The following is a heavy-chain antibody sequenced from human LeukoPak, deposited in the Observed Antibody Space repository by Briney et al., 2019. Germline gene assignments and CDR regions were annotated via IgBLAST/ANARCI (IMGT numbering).Heavy chain of an antibody. CDR3: ARGYYYDSSGYYFFPDY. V-gene: IGHV3-21*01. J-gene: IGHJ4*02. D-gene: IGHD3-22*01. CDR1: GFTFSSYS. Sequence: GESLRLSCAASGFTFSSYSMNWVRQAPGKGLEWVSSISSSSSYIYYADSVKGRFTISRDNAKNSLYLQMNSLRAEDTAVYYCARGYYYDSSGYYFFPDYWGQGTLVTVSS. CDR2: ISSSSSYI.